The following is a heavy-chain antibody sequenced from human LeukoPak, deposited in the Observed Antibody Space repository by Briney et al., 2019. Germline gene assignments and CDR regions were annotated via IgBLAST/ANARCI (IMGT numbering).Heavy chain of an antibody. CDR3: ARVNTYYDFWSGYLDY. V-gene: IGHV3-48*03. CDR2: ICSSGSTI. J-gene: IGHJ4*02. CDR1: GFTFSSYE. D-gene: IGHD3-3*01. Sequence: GGSLRLSCAASGFTFSSYEMNWVRQAPGKGLEWVSHICSSGSTIYYADSVKGRFTISRDNAKNSLYLQMNSLRAEDTAVYYCARVNTYYDFWSGYLDYWGQGTLVTVSS.